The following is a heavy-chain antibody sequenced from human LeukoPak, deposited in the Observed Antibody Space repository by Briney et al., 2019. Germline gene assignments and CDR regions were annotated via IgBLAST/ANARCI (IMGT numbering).Heavy chain of an antibody. J-gene: IGHJ6*03. V-gene: IGHV4-59*12. CDR1: GGSISSYY. CDR3: AREDSGSYYHYYYFYMDV. CDR2: IYYSGST. D-gene: IGHD3-10*01. Sequence: SETLSLTCTVSGGSISSYYWSWIRQPPGKGLEWIGYIYYSGSTNYNPSLKSRVTISVDTSKTHFYLSLSSVTAADTAVYYCAREDSGSYYHYYYFYMDVWGKGTTVTISS.